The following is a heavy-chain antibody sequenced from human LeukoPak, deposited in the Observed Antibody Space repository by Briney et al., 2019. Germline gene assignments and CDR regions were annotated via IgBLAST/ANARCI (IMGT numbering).Heavy chain of an antibody. D-gene: IGHD6-6*01. CDR1: GFTFSNYN. CDR2: ISSSSSYI. J-gene: IGHJ6*03. Sequence: GGSLRLSCVASGFTFSNYNMNWVRQAPGKGLEWVSYISSSSSYIYYADSVKGRFTISRDNAKNSLYLQMNSLRAEDTAVYYCARGGREQLVHPYYYYYMDVWGKGTTVTVSS. V-gene: IGHV3-21*05. CDR3: ARGGREQLVHPYYYYYMDV.